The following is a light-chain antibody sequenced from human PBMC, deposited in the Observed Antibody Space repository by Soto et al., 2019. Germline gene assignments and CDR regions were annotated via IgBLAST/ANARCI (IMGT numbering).Light chain of an antibody. Sequence: DIVLTQSPGTLSLSPGDGATLSCRASQSVSGYLAWYQHKPGQAPRLLIYSASNRATGVPARFSGSGSGTDFTLTTSSLEPEDFAVYYCLHSSKWPLAFGGGTKVDIK. CDR3: LHSSKWPLA. CDR1: QSVSGY. J-gene: IGKJ4*01. CDR2: SAS. V-gene: IGKV3-11*01.